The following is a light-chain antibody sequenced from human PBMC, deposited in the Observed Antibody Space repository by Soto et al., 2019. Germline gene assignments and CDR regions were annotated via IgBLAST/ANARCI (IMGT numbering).Light chain of an antibody. CDR3: SSYAGTFRLVV. J-gene: IGLJ2*01. Sequence: QSALTQPASVSGSPGQSITISCTGTSSDVGAYNFVSWHQQHPGKAPKLMIYEVTKRPSGVSDRFSGSKSGNTASLTISGLQSEDEGNYYCSSYAGTFRLVVFGGGTKLTVL. V-gene: IGLV2-23*02. CDR1: SSDVGAYNF. CDR2: EVT.